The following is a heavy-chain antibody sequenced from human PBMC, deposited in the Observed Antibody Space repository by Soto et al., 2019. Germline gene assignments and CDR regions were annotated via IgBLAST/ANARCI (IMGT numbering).Heavy chain of an antibody. CDR2: ISWNSGSI. CDR3: AKALSTRITASDFDY. CDR1: GFTFDDYA. D-gene: IGHD3-3*01. J-gene: IGHJ4*02. Sequence: DVQLVESGGGLVQPGRSLRLSCAASGFTFDDYAMHWVRQAPGKGLEWVSGISWNSGSIGYADSVKGRFTISRDNAKNSLYLQMNSLRAEDTALYYCAKALSTRITASDFDYWGQGTLVTVSS. V-gene: IGHV3-9*01.